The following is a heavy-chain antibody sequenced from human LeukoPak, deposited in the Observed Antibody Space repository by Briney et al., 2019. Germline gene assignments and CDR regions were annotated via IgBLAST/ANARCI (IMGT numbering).Heavy chain of an antibody. V-gene: IGHV3-7*01. CDR2: IKQDGSEK. CDR3: ARAEDGEWPEWFDP. Sequence: GGSLRLSCAASGFTFSSYWMSWVRQAPGKGLEWVANIKQDGSEKYYVDSVKGRFTISRDNAKNSLYLQMNSLRAEDTDVYYCARAEDGEWPEWFDPWGQGTLVAVSS. J-gene: IGHJ5*02. CDR1: GFTFSSYW. D-gene: IGHD4-17*01.